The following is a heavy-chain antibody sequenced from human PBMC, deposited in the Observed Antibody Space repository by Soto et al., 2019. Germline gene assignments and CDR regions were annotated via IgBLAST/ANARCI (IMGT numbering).Heavy chain of an antibody. CDR3: AKGGHIDY. CDR2: IKEDGSEK. D-gene: IGHD3-16*01. J-gene: IGHJ4*02. CDR1: GFTLSRYW. Sequence: PGGALRPSFSASGFTLSRYWMRWVRQAPGKGLEWVANIKEDGSEKNDVDSVKGRFTISRDNAKNSLYLQMNSLRVEDTAVYYCAKGGHIDYCGQGTLVTVSS. V-gene: IGHV3-7*03.